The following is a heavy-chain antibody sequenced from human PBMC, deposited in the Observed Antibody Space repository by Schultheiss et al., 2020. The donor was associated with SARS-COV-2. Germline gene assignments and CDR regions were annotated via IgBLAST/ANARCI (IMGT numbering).Heavy chain of an antibody. J-gene: IGHJ6*02. CDR2: IYHSGST. V-gene: IGHV4-59*01. D-gene: IGHD2-2*01. Sequence: SETLSLTCTVSGGSINNYYWSWIRQPPGKGLEWIGEIYHSGSTYYNPSLKSRVTISVDTSKNQFSLKLSSVTAADTAVYSCARCCLPGRYCSSTSCYDGLDVWGQGTTVTVSS. CDR1: GGSINNYY. CDR3: ARCCLPGRYCSSTSCYDGLDV.